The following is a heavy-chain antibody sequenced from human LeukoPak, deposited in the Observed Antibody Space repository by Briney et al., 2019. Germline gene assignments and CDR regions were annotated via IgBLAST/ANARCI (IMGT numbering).Heavy chain of an antibody. V-gene: IGHV3-48*03. Sequence: GGSRRLSCAASGFTFSSYEMNWVRQAPAKGLEWVSYISSSGSTIYYADSVEGRFTISRDNAKNSLYLQMNSLRAEDTAVYYCARVVVRGVHNQLDYWGQGTLVTVSS. CDR1: GFTFSSYE. CDR2: ISSSGSTI. CDR3: ARVVVRGVHNQLDY. D-gene: IGHD3-10*01. J-gene: IGHJ4*02.